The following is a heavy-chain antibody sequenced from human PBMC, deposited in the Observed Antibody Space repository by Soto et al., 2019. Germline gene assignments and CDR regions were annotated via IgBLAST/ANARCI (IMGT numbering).Heavy chain of an antibody. Sequence: ASVKVSCKASGYTFTSYGISWVRQAPGQGLEWMGWISAYNGNTNYAQKLQGRVTMTTDTSTSTAYMELRSLRSDDTAVYYCARSYCSSTSCYSPIYYYYMDVWGKGTTVTVSS. J-gene: IGHJ6*03. CDR3: ARSYCSSTSCYSPIYYYYMDV. CDR1: GYTFTSYG. CDR2: ISAYNGNT. V-gene: IGHV1-18*01. D-gene: IGHD2-2*01.